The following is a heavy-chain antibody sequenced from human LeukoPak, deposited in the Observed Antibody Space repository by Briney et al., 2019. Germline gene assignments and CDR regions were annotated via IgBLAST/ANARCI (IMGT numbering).Heavy chain of an antibody. J-gene: IGHJ6*03. V-gene: IGHV3-30*01. CDR1: GFTFSSYA. CDR3: AREGHTVTVDRPTKNYYYYYMDV. D-gene: IGHD4-11*01. Sequence: GGSLRLSCAASGFTFSSYAMHWVRQAPGKGLEWVAVISYDGSNKYYADSVKGRFTISRDNSKNTLYLQMNSLRAEDTAVYYCAREGHTVTVDRPTKNYYYYYMDVWGKGTTVTVSS. CDR2: ISYDGSNK.